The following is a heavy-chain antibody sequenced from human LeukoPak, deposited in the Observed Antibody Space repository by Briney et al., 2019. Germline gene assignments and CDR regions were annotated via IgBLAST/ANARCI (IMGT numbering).Heavy chain of an antibody. CDR1: GFTFSSYA. Sequence: GGSLRLSCAASGFTFSSYAMHWVRQAPGKGLEWVAVISYDGSNKYYADCVKGRFTISRDNSKNTLYLQMNSLRAEDTAVYYCAVVTFIQLWIPNDIFDYWGQGTLVTVSS. V-gene: IGHV3-30-3*01. D-gene: IGHD5-18*01. CDR2: ISYDGSNK. CDR3: AVVTFIQLWIPNDIFDY. J-gene: IGHJ4*02.